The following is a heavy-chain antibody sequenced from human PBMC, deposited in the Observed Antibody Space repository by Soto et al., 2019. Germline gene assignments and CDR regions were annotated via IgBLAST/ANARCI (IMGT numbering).Heavy chain of an antibody. D-gene: IGHD2-15*01. Sequence: ASVKVSCKASGYTFTSYCISWVRQAPGQGLEWMGWISAYNGNTNYAQKLQGRVTMTTDTSTSTAYMELRSLRSDDTAVYYCARDLRLDCSGGSCYGVDTTHPDFDYWGQGTLVTVSS. CDR1: GYTFTSYC. CDR2: ISAYNGNT. V-gene: IGHV1-18*01. J-gene: IGHJ4*02. CDR3: ARDLRLDCSGGSCYGVDTTHPDFDY.